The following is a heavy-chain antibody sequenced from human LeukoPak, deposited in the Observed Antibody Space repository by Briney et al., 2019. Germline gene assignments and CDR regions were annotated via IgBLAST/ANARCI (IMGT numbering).Heavy chain of an antibody. J-gene: IGHJ4*02. Sequence: ASETLSLTCTVSGGSMITHYWSWIRQPPGKGLEWVGFIFYSGSATYNPSLQSRLAISLDTSSNQFSMKLSSVTAADTAVYYCARVSVGGTGPDYWGQGTLVTVAS. CDR2: IFYSGSA. V-gene: IGHV4-59*11. CDR3: ARVSVGGTGPDY. D-gene: IGHD6-19*01. CDR1: GGSMITHY.